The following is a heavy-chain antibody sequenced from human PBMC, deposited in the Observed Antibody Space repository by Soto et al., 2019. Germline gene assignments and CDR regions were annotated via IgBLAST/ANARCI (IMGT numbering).Heavy chain of an antibody. CDR1: GYTFTGYY. D-gene: IGHD2-21*02. CDR3: ARNCGGDCYLHDAFAI. V-gene: IGHV1-2*04. Sequence: ASVKVSCKASGYTFTGYYMHWVRQAPGQGLEWMGWINPNSGGTNYAQKFQGWVTMTRDTSISTAYMELSRLRSDDTAVYYCARNCGGDCYLHDAFAIWGQGTMVTVSS. CDR2: INPNSGGT. J-gene: IGHJ3*02.